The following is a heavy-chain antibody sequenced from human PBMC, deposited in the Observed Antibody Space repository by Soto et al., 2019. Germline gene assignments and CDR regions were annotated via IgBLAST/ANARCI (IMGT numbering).Heavy chain of an antibody. D-gene: IGHD2-8*01. CDR2: IYHSGST. Sequence: TLSLTCAVAGGSISSGDYSWSWIRQPPGKGLEWIGYIYHSGSTYYNPSLKSRVTISVDRSKNQFSLKLSSVTAADTAVYYCARWWMYAPRFDPCGQGTLVT. CDR1: GGSISSGDYS. CDR3: ARWWMYAPRFDP. J-gene: IGHJ5*02. V-gene: IGHV4-30-2*01.